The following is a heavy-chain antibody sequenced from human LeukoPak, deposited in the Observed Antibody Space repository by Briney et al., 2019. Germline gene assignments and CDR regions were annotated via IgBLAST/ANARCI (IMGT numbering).Heavy chain of an antibody. CDR1: GGTFSIYA. J-gene: IGHJ1*01. CDR3: ARERADSSGAFGYFQH. CDR2: IIPIFGTA. D-gene: IGHD3-22*01. Sequence: SVTVSCTASGGTFSIYAISWVRQAPGQGLEWMRGIIPIFGTANYAQKFQGRVTITADESTSTAYMELSSLRSEDTAVYYCARERADSSGAFGYFQHWGQGTLVTVSS. V-gene: IGHV1-69*13.